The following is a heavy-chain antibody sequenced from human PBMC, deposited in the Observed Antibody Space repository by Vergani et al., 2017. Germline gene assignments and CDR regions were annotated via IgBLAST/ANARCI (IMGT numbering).Heavy chain of an antibody. CDR1: GFTFSSYE. CDR3: ARDRLDIVATVGGYFDY. CDR2: ISSSGSTI. D-gene: IGHD5-12*01. Sequence: EVQLVESGGGLVQPGGSLRLSCAASGFTFSSYEMNWVRQAPGKGLEWVSYISSSGSTIYYADSVKGRFTISRDNAKNSLYLQMNSLRAEDTAVYYCARDRLDIVATVGGYFDYWGQGTLVTVSS. J-gene: IGHJ4*02. V-gene: IGHV3-48*03.